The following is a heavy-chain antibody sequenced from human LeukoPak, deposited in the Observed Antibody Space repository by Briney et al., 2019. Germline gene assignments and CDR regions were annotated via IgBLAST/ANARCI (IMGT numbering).Heavy chain of an antibody. CDR3: ASGEGYDILTGYYRT. D-gene: IGHD3-9*01. V-gene: IGHV1-18*01. J-gene: IGHJ1*01. Sequence: ASVKVSFKASGYTFTSYGISWVRQAPGQGLEWMGWISAYNGNTNNAQKLQGRVTMTTDTSTSTAYMELRSLRSDDTAVYYCASGEGYDILTGYYRTWGQGTLVTVSS. CDR1: GYTFTSYG. CDR2: ISAYNGNT.